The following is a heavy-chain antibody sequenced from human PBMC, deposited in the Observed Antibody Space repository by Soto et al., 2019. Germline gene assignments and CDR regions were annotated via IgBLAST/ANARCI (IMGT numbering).Heavy chain of an antibody. V-gene: IGHV4-38-2*01. CDR1: GYSISSGYY. CDR3: ARGRYSYEGFDY. Sequence: SETLSLTCAVSGYSISSGYYWGWIRQPPGKGLEWIGSIYHSGSTYYNPSLKSRVTISVDTSKNQFSLKLSSVTAADTAVYYCARGRYSYEGFDYWGQGTLVTVYS. CDR2: IYHSGST. J-gene: IGHJ4*02. D-gene: IGHD5-18*01.